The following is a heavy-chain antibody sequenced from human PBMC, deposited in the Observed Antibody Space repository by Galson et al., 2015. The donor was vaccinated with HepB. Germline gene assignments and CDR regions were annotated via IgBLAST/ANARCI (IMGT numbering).Heavy chain of an antibody. V-gene: IGHV3-30*04. CDR3: AKNYVEYSRYYFDY. J-gene: IGHJ4*02. Sequence: LRLSCAPSGFTFSNYPMHWVRQAPGKGLEWVAVISYDGINKYYADSVRGRFTISRDNSKTTLYLQMNSLRAEDTAVYYCAKNYVEYSRYYFDYWGQGTLVTVPS. CDR2: ISYDGINK. D-gene: IGHD2/OR15-2a*01. CDR1: GFTFSNYP.